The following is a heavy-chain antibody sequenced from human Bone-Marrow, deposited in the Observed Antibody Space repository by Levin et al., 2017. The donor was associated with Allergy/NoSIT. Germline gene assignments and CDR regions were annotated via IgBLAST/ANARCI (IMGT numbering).Heavy chain of an antibody. CDR2: IYTSGST. Sequence: SCTVSGGSISSYYWSWIRQPAGKGLEWIGRIYTSGSTNYNPSLKSRVTMSVDTSKNQFSLKLSSVTAADTAVYYCARDLASRITIFGVVRRRGNVSGFDPWGQGTLVTVSS. CDR1: GGSISSYY. D-gene: IGHD3-3*01. CDR3: ARDLASRITIFGVVRRRGNVSGFDP. J-gene: IGHJ5*02. V-gene: IGHV4-4*07.